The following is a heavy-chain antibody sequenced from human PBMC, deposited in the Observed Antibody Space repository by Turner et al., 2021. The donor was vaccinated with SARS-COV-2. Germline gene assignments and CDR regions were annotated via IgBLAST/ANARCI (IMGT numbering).Heavy chain of an antibody. CDR3: ARDMGGEPIATNWFDP. CDR2: IYDTGRT. D-gene: IGHD1-26*01. J-gene: IGHJ5*02. V-gene: IGHV4-4*07. CDR1: GGSLNSYY. Sequence: QLQLVESGPGLVKPPETLSLPCGVSGGSLNSYYWSWIRQSAGKGLEWIGRIYDTGRTKYNPSLKSRVTMSRDTSKNQFSLRLTSVTAADTAVYFCARDMGGEPIATNWFDPWGQGILVTVSS.